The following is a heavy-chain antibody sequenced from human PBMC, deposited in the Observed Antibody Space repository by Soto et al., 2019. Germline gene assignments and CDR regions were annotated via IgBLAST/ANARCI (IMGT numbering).Heavy chain of an antibody. Sequence: EVLLVESGGGLVQPGGSLKLSCAASGFVFKDSSIHWVRQASGKGLEWVGRIRDRAYSYATAYAASVTGRFTISRDDSTNTAYLQLNSPETEDTAIYYCTRLISAAQDYWGQGTQVTVSS. CDR2: IRDRAYSYAT. D-gene: IGHD3-16*02. J-gene: IGHJ4*02. CDR1: GFVFKDSS. CDR3: TRLISAAQDY. V-gene: IGHV3-73*01.